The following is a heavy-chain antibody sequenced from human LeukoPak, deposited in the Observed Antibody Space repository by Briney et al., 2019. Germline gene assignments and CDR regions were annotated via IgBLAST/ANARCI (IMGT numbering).Heavy chain of an antibody. CDR3: AKFYYDFWSGYPHFDY. CDR1: GFTFSSCA. Sequence: RAGGSLRLSCAASGFTFSSCAMGWVRQAPGKGLEWVSSISGSGGSTYYADSVKGRFTISRDNSRNTLYLQMNSLRAEDTAVYYCAKFYYDFWSGYPHFDYWGQGTLVTVSS. V-gene: IGHV3-23*01. CDR2: ISGSGGST. D-gene: IGHD3-3*01. J-gene: IGHJ4*02.